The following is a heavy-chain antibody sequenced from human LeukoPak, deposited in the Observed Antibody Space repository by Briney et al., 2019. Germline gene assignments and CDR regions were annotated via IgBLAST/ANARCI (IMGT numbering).Heavy chain of an antibody. J-gene: IGHJ3*02. D-gene: IGHD4-17*01. CDR1: GFAFSNFA. V-gene: IGHV3-23*01. CDR3: AKPHLDYGDYSI. CDR2: ISGSGGST. Sequence: GGSLRLSCAASGFAFSNFAMSWVRQAPGKGLEWVSVISGSGGSTYYADSVKGRFTISRDNSKNTLYLQMNSLRAEDTAVYYCAKPHLDYGDYSIWGQGTMVTVSS.